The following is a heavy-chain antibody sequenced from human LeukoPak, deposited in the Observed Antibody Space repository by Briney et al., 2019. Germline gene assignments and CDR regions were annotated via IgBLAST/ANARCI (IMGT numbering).Heavy chain of an antibody. J-gene: IGHJ5*02. CDR3: ARGVIIRGRLDP. V-gene: IGHV3-7*01. D-gene: IGHD3-16*02. CDR2: IKEDGSEK. CDR1: GFIFRNYW. Sequence: PGGSLRLSCAVSGFIFRNYWMSWVRQAPGKGLEWVANIKEDGSEKYYVESVKGRFTISRDNAKNSLYLQMSSLRAEDTAVYYCARGVIIRGRLDPWGQGTLVTVSS.